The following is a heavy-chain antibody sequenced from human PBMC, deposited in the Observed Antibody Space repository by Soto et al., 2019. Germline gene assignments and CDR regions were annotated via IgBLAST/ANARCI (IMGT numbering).Heavy chain of an antibody. Sequence: QVQLVQSGAEVKKPGASVKVSCKASGYTLNTYGITWVRXAPGQGLEWMGWISANNDHTNYPQKLQGRVTMTTDTXXXXXXXXXXXXXXDDTAVYYCARGTYFDYWGQGTLVTVSS. CDR2: ISANNDHT. CDR3: ARGTYFDY. J-gene: IGHJ4*02. CDR1: GYTLNTYG. V-gene: IGHV1-18*01.